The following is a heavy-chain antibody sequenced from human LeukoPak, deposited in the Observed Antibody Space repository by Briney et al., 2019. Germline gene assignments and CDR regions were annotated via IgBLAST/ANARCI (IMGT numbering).Heavy chain of an antibody. Sequence: GGSLRLSCAASGFSFSSYWMHWVRQAPGKGLVWVSCLNSDGSSTTYADSVKGRFTISRDNAKNTLYLQMNSLRAEDTAVYYCARGQAQQWLVSPWNYYYMDVWGKGTTVTISS. J-gene: IGHJ6*03. CDR2: LNSDGSST. CDR1: GFSFSSYW. CDR3: ARGQAQQWLVSPWNYYYMDV. V-gene: IGHV3-74*01. D-gene: IGHD6-19*01.